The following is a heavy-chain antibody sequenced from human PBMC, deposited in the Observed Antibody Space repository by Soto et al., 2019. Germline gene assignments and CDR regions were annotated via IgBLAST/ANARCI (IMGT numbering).Heavy chain of an antibody. J-gene: IGHJ6*02. V-gene: IGHV4-59*01. CDR1: GGSISSNY. CDR3: ASGTMVRGVIYCMDV. Sequence: QVQLQESGPGLVKPSETLSLTCTVSGGSISSNYWIWIRQPPGKGLEWIGYIYYSGSNNYNPSLKSRVTISVDTSKNQFSLKLSSVTAADTAVYYCASGTMVRGVIYCMDVWGQGTTVTVSS. CDR2: IYYSGSN. D-gene: IGHD3-10*01.